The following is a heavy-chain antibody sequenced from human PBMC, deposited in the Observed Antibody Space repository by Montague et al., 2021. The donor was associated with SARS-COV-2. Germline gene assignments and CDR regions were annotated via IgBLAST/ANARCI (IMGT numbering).Heavy chain of an antibody. CDR2: LSFDGSKK. V-gene: IGHV3-33*06. Sequence: SLRLSCAASGFSFSGYAMHWVRQPPGKGLEWVAALSFDGSKKYYADSVKGQFTISRDNSKNTVYLQMNSLSPEDTAMYYCAKAAPKGEIGYECLDYWGQGTLVTVSS. CDR3: AKAAPKGEIGYECLDY. CDR1: GFSFSGYA. D-gene: IGHD5-12*01. J-gene: IGHJ4*02.